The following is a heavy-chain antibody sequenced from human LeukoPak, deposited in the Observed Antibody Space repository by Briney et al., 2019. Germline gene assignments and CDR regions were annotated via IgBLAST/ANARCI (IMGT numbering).Heavy chain of an antibody. D-gene: IGHD2-2*02. J-gene: IGHJ6*03. CDR2: INPNSGGT. CDR1: KNMFTGYF. CDR3: ATQCNDDFCYKRDYMDV. Sequence: ASVKVSCKTSKNMFTGYFMHWLRQAPGQGLEWIGWINPNSGGTLFARRFQGRVTMTRDTSIGATYMELSRLTSGDTALYYCATQCNDDFCYKRDYMDVWGKGTMVIVSS. V-gene: IGHV1-2*02.